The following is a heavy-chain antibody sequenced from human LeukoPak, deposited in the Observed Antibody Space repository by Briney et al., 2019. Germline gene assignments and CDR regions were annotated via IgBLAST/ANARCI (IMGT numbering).Heavy chain of an antibody. Sequence: RGSLRLSCAASGFTFSSYGMHWVRQAPGKGLEWVAFIRYDGSNKYYADSVKGRFTISRDNSKNTLYLQMNSLRAEDTAVYYCARDGVEPDAFDIWGQGTMVTVSS. D-gene: IGHD2-8*01. V-gene: IGHV3-30*02. J-gene: IGHJ3*02. CDR3: ARDGVEPDAFDI. CDR2: IRYDGSNK. CDR1: GFTFSSYG.